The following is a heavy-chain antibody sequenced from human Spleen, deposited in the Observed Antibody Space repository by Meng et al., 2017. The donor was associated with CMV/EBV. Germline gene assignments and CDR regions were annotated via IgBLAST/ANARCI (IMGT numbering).Heavy chain of an antibody. V-gene: IGHV4-61*02. CDR2: IYTSGST. CDR1: GGSISSGSYY. D-gene: IGHD6-13*01. CDR3: ARDRPPGAAAGEGFDP. Sequence: QGQLQESGPGLVKPSQTLSLTCTVSGGSISSGSYYWSWIRQPAGKGLEWIGRIYTSGSTNYNPSLKSRVTISVDTSKNQFSLKLSSVTAADTAVYYCARDRPPGAAAGEGFDPWGQGTLVTVSS. J-gene: IGHJ5*02.